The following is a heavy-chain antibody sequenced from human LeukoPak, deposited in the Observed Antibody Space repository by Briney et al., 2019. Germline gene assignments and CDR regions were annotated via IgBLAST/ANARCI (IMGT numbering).Heavy chain of an antibody. CDR2: INHSGST. V-gene: IGHV4-34*01. CDR3: ARHDPGWFDT. Sequence: SETLSLTCAVYGGSFSGSSWSWIRQPPGKGLEWIGEINHSGSTNCNPSLKSRVTLSVDTSKNQFSLKLSSVTAADTAVYYCARHDPGWFDTWGQGTLVTVSS. J-gene: IGHJ5*02. CDR1: GGSFSGSS. D-gene: IGHD3-16*01.